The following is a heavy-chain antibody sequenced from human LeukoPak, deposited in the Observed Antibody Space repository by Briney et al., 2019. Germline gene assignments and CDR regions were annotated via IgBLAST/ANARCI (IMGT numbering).Heavy chain of an antibody. CDR3: ARDLSGSYHTFDY. J-gene: IGHJ4*02. CDR1: GGSISSYY. CDR2: IYYSGST. D-gene: IGHD3-10*01. V-gene: IGHV4-59*01. Sequence: SETLSLTCTVSGGSISSYYWSWIRQPPGKGLEWIGYIYYSGSTNYNPSLKSRVTISVDTSKNQFSLKLSSVTAADTAVYYCARDLSGSYHTFDYWGQGTLVTVSS.